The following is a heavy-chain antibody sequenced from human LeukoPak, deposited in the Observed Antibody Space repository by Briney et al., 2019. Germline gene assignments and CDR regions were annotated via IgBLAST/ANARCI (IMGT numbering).Heavy chain of an antibody. V-gene: IGHV4-30-2*05. CDR1: GGSISSGGYY. CDR3: AREDYDSPYFDY. J-gene: IGHJ4*02. D-gene: IGHD3-22*01. CDR2: IYHSGST. Sequence: PSETLSLTCTVSGGSISSGGYYWSWIRQPPGKGLEWIGYIYHSGSTYYNPSLKSRVTISVDTSKNQFSLKLSSVTAADTAVYYCAREDYDSPYFDYWGQGTLVTVSS.